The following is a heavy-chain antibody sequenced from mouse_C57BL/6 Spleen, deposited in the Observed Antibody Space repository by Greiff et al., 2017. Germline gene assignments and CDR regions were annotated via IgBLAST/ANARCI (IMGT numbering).Heavy chain of an antibody. J-gene: IGHJ1*03. CDR1: GFSLTSYG. Sequence: VQLKESGPGLVQPSQSLSITCTVSGFSLTSYGVHWVRQPPGKGLEWLGVIWSGGSTDYNAAFISRLSISKDNSKSQVFFKMNSLQTDDTAIYYCARGLTGTRYFDVWGTGTTVTVSS. D-gene: IGHD4-1*01. CDR3: ARGLTGTRYFDV. CDR2: IWSGGST. V-gene: IGHV2-4*01.